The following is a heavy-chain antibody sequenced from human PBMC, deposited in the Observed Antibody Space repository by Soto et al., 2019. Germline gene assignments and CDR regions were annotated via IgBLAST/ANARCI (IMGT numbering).Heavy chain of an antibody. CDR2: IWSDGSNK. V-gene: IGHV3-33*01. CDR3: ARSRLEAGTVWTACSSHPDYYYYGIDV. J-gene: IGHJ6*02. Sequence: QVQLVESGGGVVQPGRSLRLSCAASGFTFSSYGMHWVRQAPGKGLEWVAVIWSDGSNKYYADSVKGRFTISRDNSKNTLYMQMNSIRAEDTAVYYCARSRLEAGTVWTACSSHPDYYYYGIDVWGQWTTVTVSS. D-gene: IGHD6-19*01. CDR1: GFTFSSYG.